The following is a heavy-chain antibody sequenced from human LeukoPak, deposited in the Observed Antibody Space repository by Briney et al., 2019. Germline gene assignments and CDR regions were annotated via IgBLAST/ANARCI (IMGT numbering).Heavy chain of an antibody. J-gene: IGHJ4*02. CDR1: GGTFSSYA. CDR2: IIPIFGTA. CDR3: ARARSGIPFPLDY. Sequence: SVKVSCMASGGTFSSYAISWVRQAPGQGLEWMGGIIPIFGTANYAQKFQGRVTITTDESTSTAYMELSSLRSEDTAVYYCARARSGIPFPLDYWGQGTLVTVSS. D-gene: IGHD2-15*01. V-gene: IGHV1-69*05.